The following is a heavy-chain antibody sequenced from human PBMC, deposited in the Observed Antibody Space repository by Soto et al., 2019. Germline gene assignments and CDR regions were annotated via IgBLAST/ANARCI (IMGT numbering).Heavy chain of an antibody. Sequence: EVQLVESGGGLVQPDRSLRLSCAASGFTFDDYAMHWVRQGPGKGLEWVSGISWNSGRIGYADSVKGRFTISRDNAKNSLYLQMDRLRPEDTAFYYCAKSPHDILIGSAFDYWGQGTLVTVSS. J-gene: IGHJ4*02. CDR3: AKSPHDILIGSAFDY. CDR1: GFTFDDYA. D-gene: IGHD3-9*01. CDR2: ISWNSGRI. V-gene: IGHV3-9*01.